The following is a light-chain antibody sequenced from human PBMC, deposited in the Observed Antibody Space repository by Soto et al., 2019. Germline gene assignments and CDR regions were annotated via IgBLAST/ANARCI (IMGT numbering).Light chain of an antibody. CDR3: QQRSNWPPLT. CDR2: GAA. J-gene: IGKJ5*01. CDR1: QGVSSSY. Sequence: EIVLTQSPGTLSLSTGERATISCRASQGVSSSYLAWYQQKPGQAPRLLIYGAASTATGIPDRFSGSGSGTDFTPTISRLEPEDFAVYYCQQRSNWPPLTFGQGTRLEIK. V-gene: IGKV3D-20*02.